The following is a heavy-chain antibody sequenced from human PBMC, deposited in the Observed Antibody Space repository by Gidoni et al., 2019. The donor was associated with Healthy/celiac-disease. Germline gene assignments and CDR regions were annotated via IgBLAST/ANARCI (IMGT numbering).Heavy chain of an antibody. Sequence: EVQLVASGGGLVQPGGSLRLSCAASGFTFSSYWMSWVRQAPGKGLEWVANIKQDGSEKYYVDSVKGRFTISRDNAKNSLYLQMNSLRAEDTAVYYCARARRARDQYYFDYWGQGTLVTVSS. CDR3: ARARRARDQYYFDY. D-gene: IGHD2-2*01. CDR1: GFTFSSYW. V-gene: IGHV3-7*01. CDR2: IKQDGSEK. J-gene: IGHJ4*02.